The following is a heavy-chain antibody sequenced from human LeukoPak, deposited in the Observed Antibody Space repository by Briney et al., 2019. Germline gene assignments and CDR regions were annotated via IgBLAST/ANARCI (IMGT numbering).Heavy chain of an antibody. CDR2: IYSGGST. CDR1: GFTVSSNY. D-gene: IGHD2-15*01. CDR3: ARTVVVVATADYFDY. V-gene: IGHV3-53*01. J-gene: IGHJ4*02. Sequence: GGSLRLSCAASGFTVSSNYMSWVRQAPGKGLEWVSVIYSGGSTYYADSVKGRFTISRDNSKNTLYLQMNSLRAEDTAMYYCARTVVVVATADYFDYWGQGTLVTVSS.